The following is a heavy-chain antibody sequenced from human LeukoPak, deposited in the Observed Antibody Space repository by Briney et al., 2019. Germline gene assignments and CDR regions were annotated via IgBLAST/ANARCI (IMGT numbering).Heavy chain of an antibody. D-gene: IGHD5-18*01. J-gene: IGHJ5*01. CDR1: GFTFSSYA. CDR3: GKDILSYDYNQLPATTDS. V-gene: IGHV3-23*01. CDR2: ISNSGANV. Sequence: GGSLILSCAASGFTFSSYAVSWVRQAPGEGLEWVSAISNSGANVYYADSVKGRFTIFRDNSKNMLYLQMNSLRAEDTALYYCGKDILSYDYNQLPATTDSWGQGTLVTVSS.